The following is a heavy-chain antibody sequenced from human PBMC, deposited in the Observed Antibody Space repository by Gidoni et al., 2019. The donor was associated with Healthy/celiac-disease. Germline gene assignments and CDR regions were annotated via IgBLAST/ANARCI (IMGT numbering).Heavy chain of an antibody. D-gene: IGHD2-2*02. CDR3: ARDRALGVPAAIRGWFDP. CDR1: GYTFTSYA. Sequence: QVQLVQSGAEVTKPGASVKVSCKASGYTFTSYARNWVRQAPGQRLEWMGWINAGNGNTKYSQKFQGRVTITRDTSASTAYMELSSLRSEDTAVYYGARDRALGVPAAIRGWFDPWGQGTLVTVSS. V-gene: IGHV1-3*01. CDR2: INAGNGNT. J-gene: IGHJ5*02.